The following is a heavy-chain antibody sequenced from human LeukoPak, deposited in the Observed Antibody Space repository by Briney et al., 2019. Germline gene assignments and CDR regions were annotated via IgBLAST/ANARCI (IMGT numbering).Heavy chain of an antibody. V-gene: IGHV3-33*01. CDR2: IWYDGSKK. J-gene: IGHJ6*02. D-gene: IGHD1-26*01. CDR1: GFTFRSAG. CDR3: AREGGILWRMDV. Sequence: TGGSLRLSCEASGFTFRSAGMHWVRQAPGKGLEWVAVIWYDGSKKYHADSVKGRFTISRDDSKNTLYLQMNSLRAEDTALYYCAREGGILWRMDVWGQGTTVTVSS.